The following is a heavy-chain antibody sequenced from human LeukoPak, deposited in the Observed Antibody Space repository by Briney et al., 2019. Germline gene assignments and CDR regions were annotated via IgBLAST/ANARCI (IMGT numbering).Heavy chain of an antibody. V-gene: IGHV4-38-2*02. CDR1: GYSVSSGYY. CDR3: ARVSTGDSSGQNDAFDI. J-gene: IGHJ3*02. D-gene: IGHD3-22*01. CDR2: IYHTGST. Sequence: SETLSLTCTVSGYSVSSGYYWGWIRQPPGKGLEWIGSIYHTGSTYYNPSLKSRVTLSVDTSKNQFSLNLSSMTAADTAVYYCARVSTGDSSGQNDAFDIWGQGTMVTVSS.